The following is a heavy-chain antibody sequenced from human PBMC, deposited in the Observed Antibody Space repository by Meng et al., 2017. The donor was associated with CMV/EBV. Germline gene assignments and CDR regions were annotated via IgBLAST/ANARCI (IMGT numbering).Heavy chain of an antibody. CDR3: ARMEGYCSSTSCNYYYYGMDV. CDR1: GFTFSSYS. J-gene: IGHJ6*02. CDR2: ISSSSSYI. D-gene: IGHD2-2*01. V-gene: IGHV3-21*01. Sequence: GRSLRLSCAPSGFTFSSYSMNWVRQAPGKGLEWVSSISSSSSYIYYADSVKGRFTISRDNAKNSLYLQMNSLRAEDTAVYYCARMEGYCSSTSCNYYYYGMDVWGQGTTVTVSS.